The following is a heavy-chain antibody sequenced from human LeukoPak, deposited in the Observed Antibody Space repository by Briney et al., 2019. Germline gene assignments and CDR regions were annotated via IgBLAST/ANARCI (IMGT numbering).Heavy chain of an antibody. Sequence: GGSLRLSCGASGFTFNSYCMHWVRQAPGKGLVWVSRINSDGSSTSYADSVKGRFTISRDNAKNTLYLQMNSLRAEDTAVYYCATDVPAVTIFGYWGQGTLVTVSS. D-gene: IGHD2-2*01. CDR1: GFTFNSYC. V-gene: IGHV3-74*01. CDR2: INSDGSST. J-gene: IGHJ4*02. CDR3: ATDVPAVTIFGY.